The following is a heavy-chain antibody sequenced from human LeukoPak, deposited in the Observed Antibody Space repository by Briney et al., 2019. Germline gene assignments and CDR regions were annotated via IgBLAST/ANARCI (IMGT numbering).Heavy chain of an antibody. V-gene: IGHV4-4*07. D-gene: IGHD5-12*01. CDR2: IYDGGKT. Sequence: SETLSLTCSVSGGFISSYFWNWIRQPAGKGLEWVGHIYDGGKTNYNPSLRGRATISVDTSSNQFSLGLRSVTAADTAVYYCARDYIVHTGVVAFDIWGQGRMVTVSS. CDR3: ARDYIVHTGVVAFDI. CDR1: GGFISSYF. J-gene: IGHJ3*02.